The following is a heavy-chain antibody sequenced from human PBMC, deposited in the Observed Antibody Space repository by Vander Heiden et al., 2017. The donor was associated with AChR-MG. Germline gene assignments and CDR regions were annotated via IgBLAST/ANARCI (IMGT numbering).Heavy chain of an antibody. CDR3: AKDGISSSWYDIDY. J-gene: IGHJ4*02. CDR1: GFTFSTNA. V-gene: IGHV3-23*04. Sequence: EVQLVESGGGLVQPGGSLRLSCAASGFTFSTNAISWVRPAPGKGLEWVSAISGSGGNTYYADSVKGRFTISRDNSKNTLHLQMNSLRAEDTALYYCAKDGISSSWYDIDYWGQGTLVTVSS. CDR2: ISGSGGNT. D-gene: IGHD3-22*01.